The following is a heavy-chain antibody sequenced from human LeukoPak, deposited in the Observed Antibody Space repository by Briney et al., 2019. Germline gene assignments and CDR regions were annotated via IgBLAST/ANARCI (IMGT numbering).Heavy chain of an antibody. CDR2: LSGDGSST. CDR3: ARASTTVPNLFDK. D-gene: IGHD4-17*01. J-gene: IGHJ4*02. V-gene: IGHV3-74*01. CDR1: GLTFSTDW. Sequence: GGSLRLSCVASGLTFSTDWMHWLRQAPGKGLLWVSRLSGDGSSTRFADSLKGRFTISRDNAKNTLYLQMNSLRAEDTAVYFCARASTTVPNLFDKWGQGTLVTVSS.